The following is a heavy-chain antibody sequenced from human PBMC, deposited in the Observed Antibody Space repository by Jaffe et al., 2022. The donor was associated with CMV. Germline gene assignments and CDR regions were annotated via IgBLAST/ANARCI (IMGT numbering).Heavy chain of an antibody. V-gene: IGHV4-39*01. CDR2: IYYSGST. Sequence: QLQLQESGPGLVKPSETLSLTCTVSGGSISSSSYYWGWIRQPPGKGLEWIGNIYYSGSTYYNPSLRSRVTISVHTSKNQFSLKLSSVTAADTAVYYCARLTYYDFWSGYGAWLGYYYMDVWGKGTTVTVSS. J-gene: IGHJ6*03. CDR3: ARLTYYDFWSGYGAWLGYYYMDV. D-gene: IGHD3-3*01. CDR1: GGSISSSSYY.